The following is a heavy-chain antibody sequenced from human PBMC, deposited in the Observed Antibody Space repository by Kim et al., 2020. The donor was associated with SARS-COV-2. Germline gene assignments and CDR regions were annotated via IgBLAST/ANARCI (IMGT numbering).Heavy chain of an antibody. V-gene: IGHV4-34*01. J-gene: IGHJ5*02. CDR1: GGSFSGYY. D-gene: IGHD5-18*01. Sequence: SETLSLTCAVYGGSFSGYYWSWIRQPPGKGLEWIGEINHSGSTNYNPSLKSRVTISVDTSKNQFSLKLSSVTAADTAVYYCARAKRGYSYGRAPFDPWGQGTLVTVSS. CDR2: INHSGST. CDR3: ARAKRGYSYGRAPFDP.